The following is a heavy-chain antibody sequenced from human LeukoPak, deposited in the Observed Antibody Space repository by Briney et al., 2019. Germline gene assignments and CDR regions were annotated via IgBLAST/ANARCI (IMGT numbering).Heavy chain of an antibody. CDR1: GYTFTELS. D-gene: IGHD6-6*01. CDR2: FDPEDGET. CDR3: VSELEPPQYGGGFDY. Sequence: ASVKVSCKVSGYTFTELSMHWVRQAPGKGLECMGGFDPEDGETIYAQKFQGRVTMTEDTSTDTAYMELSSLRSGDTAVYYCVSELEPPQYGGGFDYWGQGTLVTVSS. J-gene: IGHJ4*02. V-gene: IGHV1-24*01.